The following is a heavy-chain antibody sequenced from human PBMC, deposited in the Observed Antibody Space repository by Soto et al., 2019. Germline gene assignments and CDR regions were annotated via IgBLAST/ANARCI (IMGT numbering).Heavy chain of an antibody. CDR2: INHSGST. J-gene: IGHJ4*01. V-gene: IGHV4-34*01. Sequence: SASLLFTRAFYGGPLSGYSTRWIRQLPGKAMEWIGEINHSGSTNYNPSLKSRVTISVDTSKNQFSLKLSSVTAADTAVYYCARAAPRYCSGGSCYSGRDYWGHGTLVTIS. CDR1: GGPLSGYS. CDR3: ARAAPRYCSGGSCYSGRDY. D-gene: IGHD2-15*01.